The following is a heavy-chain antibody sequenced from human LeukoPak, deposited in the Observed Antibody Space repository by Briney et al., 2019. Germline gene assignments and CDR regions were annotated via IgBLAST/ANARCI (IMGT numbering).Heavy chain of an antibody. CDR2: IWNAGTNT. Sequence: RSLRLSCAASGFSFSTYGMHWVRQAPGKGLEWVALIWNAGTNTYYADSVEGRFTISRDNSKNTLYLQMNSLRAEDTAVYYCAGDTPPGGDYYFDYWGQGTLVIVSS. CDR1: GFSFSTYG. D-gene: IGHD3-16*01. CDR3: AGDTPPGGDYYFDY. V-gene: IGHV3-33*01. J-gene: IGHJ4*02.